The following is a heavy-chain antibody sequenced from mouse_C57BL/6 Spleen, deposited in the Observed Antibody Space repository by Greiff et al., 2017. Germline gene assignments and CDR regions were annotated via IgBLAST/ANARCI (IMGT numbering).Heavy chain of an antibody. Sequence: EVQVVESEGGLVQPGSSMKLSCTASGFTFSDYYMAWVRQVPEKGLEWVANINYDGSSTYYLDSLKSRFIISRDNAKNILYLQKSSLKSEDTATYYCARETVLHWYFDVWGTGTTVTVSS. CDR2: INYDGSST. J-gene: IGHJ1*03. V-gene: IGHV5-16*01. CDR3: ARETVLHWYFDV. CDR1: GFTFSDYY.